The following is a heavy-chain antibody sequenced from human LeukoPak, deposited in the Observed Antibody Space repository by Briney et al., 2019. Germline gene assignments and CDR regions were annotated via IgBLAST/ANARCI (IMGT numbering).Heavy chain of an antibody. CDR1: GFTVSSNY. Sequence: GGSLRLSCAASGFTVSSNYMSWVRQAPGKGLEWVSVIYSGGSTYYADSVKGRFTISRDNSKNTLYLQMDSLRAEDTAVYYCASGPMPSYDSSGYPNDKSDYWGQGTLVTVSS. CDR2: IYSGGST. CDR3: ASGPMPSYDSSGYPNDKSDY. V-gene: IGHV3-53*01. D-gene: IGHD3-22*01. J-gene: IGHJ4*02.